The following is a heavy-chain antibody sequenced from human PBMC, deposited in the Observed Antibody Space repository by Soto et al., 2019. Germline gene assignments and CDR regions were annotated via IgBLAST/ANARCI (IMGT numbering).Heavy chain of an antibody. D-gene: IGHD3-22*01. CDR2: VYYTGST. J-gene: IGHJ4*02. CDR1: GDSISTFY. CDR3: ARGCTVKNFADESSDYFYFLDF. Sequence: PSETLSLTCTVSGDSISTFYWGWMRQSPGKELEWIGYVYYTGSTNYNPSLKSRVTISVDRPKNQFSLKLTSANAADTAVYYCARGCTVKNFADESSDYFYFLDFRGQGTQVTVSS. V-gene: IGHV4-59*01.